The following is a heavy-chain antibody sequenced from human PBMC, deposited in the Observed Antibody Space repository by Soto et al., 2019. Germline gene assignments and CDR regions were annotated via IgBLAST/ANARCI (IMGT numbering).Heavy chain of an antibody. CDR2: ITSDSSTV. CDR1: GFTFSSYS. D-gene: IGHD2-8*01. J-gene: IGHJ6*02. V-gene: IGHV3-48*02. CDR3: ARVGRGVYGMDV. Sequence: GGSLRLSCAASGFTFSSYSINWVRQAPGKGLEWFSYITSDSSTVSYADSVKGRFTVSRDNAKNSLYLQMNSLRDEDTAVYYCARVGRGVYGMDVWGQGTSVTVSS.